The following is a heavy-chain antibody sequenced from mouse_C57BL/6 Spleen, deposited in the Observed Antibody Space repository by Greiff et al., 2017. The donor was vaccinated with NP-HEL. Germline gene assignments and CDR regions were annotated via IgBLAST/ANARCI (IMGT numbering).Heavy chain of an antibody. J-gene: IGHJ4*01. CDR2: IYPGNSDT. CDR3: TRGRNGNYDYAMDY. D-gene: IGHD2-1*01. V-gene: IGHV1-5*01. Sequence: EVQLQQSGTVLARPGASVKMSCKTSGYTFTSYWMHWVKQRPGQGLEWIGAIYPGNSDTSYNQKFKGKAKLTAVTSASTAYMELSSLTNEDSAVYYCTRGRNGNYDYAMDYWGQGTSVTVSS. CDR1: GYTFTSYW.